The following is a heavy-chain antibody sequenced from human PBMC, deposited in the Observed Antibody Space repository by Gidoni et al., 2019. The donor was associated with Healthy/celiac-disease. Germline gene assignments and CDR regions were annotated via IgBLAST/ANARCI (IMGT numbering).Heavy chain of an antibody. CDR2: ISSSSSYI. J-gene: IGHJ4*02. CDR1: GFTFSSYS. V-gene: IGHV3-21*01. Sequence: EFQLVESGGGLVKPGGSLRLSCAASGFTFSSYSMNWVRQAPGKGLEWVSSISSSSSYIYYADSVKGRFTISRDNAKNSLYLQMNSLRAEDTAVYYCARDGWYCSSTSCSLDYWGQGTLVTVSS. CDR3: ARDGWYCSSTSCSLDY. D-gene: IGHD2-2*01.